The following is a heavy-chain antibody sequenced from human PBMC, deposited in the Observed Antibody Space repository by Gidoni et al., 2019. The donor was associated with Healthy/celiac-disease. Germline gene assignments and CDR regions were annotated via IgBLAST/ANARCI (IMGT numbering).Heavy chain of an antibody. Sequence: EVQLLESGGCLVQPGGSLRLSCAAFGFTFTNYAMSWVRQAPGKGLEWVSTISGSGVSTYYADSVKGRFTISRDNSKNTLYLQMNSLRAEDTAVYYCAKIRQVVYYYYYPMDVWGQGTTVTVSS. CDR3: AKIRQVVYYYYYPMDV. CDR2: ISGSGVST. V-gene: IGHV3-23*01. CDR1: GFTFTNYA. D-gene: IGHD3-10*01. J-gene: IGHJ6*02.